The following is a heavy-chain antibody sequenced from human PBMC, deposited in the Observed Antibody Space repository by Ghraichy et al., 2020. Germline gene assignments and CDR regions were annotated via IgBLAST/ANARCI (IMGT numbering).Heavy chain of an antibody. CDR1: GFTFSSYW. CDR3: ARDLFGIQHSHYYGSGSFGSNWFDP. D-gene: IGHD3-10*01. V-gene: IGHV3-7*01. Sequence: GGSLRLSCAASGFTFSSYWMSWVRQAPGKGLEWVANIKQDGSEKYYVDSVKGRFTISRDNAKNSLYLQMNSLRAEDTAVYYCARDLFGIQHSHYYGSGSFGSNWFDPWGQGTLVTVSS. CDR2: IKQDGSEK. J-gene: IGHJ5*02.